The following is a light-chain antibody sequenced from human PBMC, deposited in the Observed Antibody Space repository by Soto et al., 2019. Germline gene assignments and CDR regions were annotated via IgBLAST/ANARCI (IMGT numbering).Light chain of an antibody. CDR2: GAS. Sequence: EIVMTQSPATLSVSPGERATLSCRASQSVSSNLAWYQQKPGQAPRLLIYGASTRATGIPARFSGSGSGTEFTLTISSLQSEDFAVDYCQQYNNWSQTFGQGTKVEIK. CDR3: QQYNNWSQT. J-gene: IGKJ1*01. CDR1: QSVSSN. V-gene: IGKV3-15*01.